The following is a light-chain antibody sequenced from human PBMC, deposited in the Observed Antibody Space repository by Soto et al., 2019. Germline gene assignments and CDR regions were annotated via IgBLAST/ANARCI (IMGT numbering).Light chain of an antibody. V-gene: IGKV1-39*01. Sequence: DIQMTQSPSSLSASVGDRVTITCRASQSISSYLNWYQQKPGKAPKLLISAASSLQSGVPSRFSGSGSGTAFTLTISSLQPDDFGTYYCQQYGNYPLTFGQGTKVDIK. J-gene: IGKJ2*01. CDR2: AAS. CDR3: QQYGNYPLT. CDR1: QSISSY.